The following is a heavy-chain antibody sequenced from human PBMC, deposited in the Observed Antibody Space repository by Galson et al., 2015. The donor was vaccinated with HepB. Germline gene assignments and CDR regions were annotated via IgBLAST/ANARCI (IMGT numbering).Heavy chain of an antibody. CDR1: GFTFSDYA. D-gene: IGHD6-19*01. CDR2: IGRTGGADT. Sequence: SLRLSCAASGFTFSDYAMHWVRQAPRKGLEYVAAIGRTGGADTYYGDSVKGRFTISRDNSKNTLFLQMSSLRVEDTAVYYCVKEGWRTSDWYGWLDPWGQGTLVTVSS. CDR3: VKEGWRTSDWYGWLDP. J-gene: IGHJ5*02. V-gene: IGHV3-64D*06.